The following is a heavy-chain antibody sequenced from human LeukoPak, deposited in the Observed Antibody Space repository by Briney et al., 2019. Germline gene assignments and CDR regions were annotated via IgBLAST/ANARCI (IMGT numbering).Heavy chain of an antibody. CDR1: GYTLTELS. D-gene: IGHD6-19*01. CDR2: FDPEDGET. Sequence: GASVKVSCKVSGYTLTELSMHWVRQAPGKGLEWMGGFDPEDGETIYAQKFQGRVTITEDTSTDTAYMELSSLRSEDTAVYYCATAHAVAGDFDYWGQGTLVTVSS. V-gene: IGHV1-24*01. J-gene: IGHJ4*02. CDR3: ATAHAVAGDFDY.